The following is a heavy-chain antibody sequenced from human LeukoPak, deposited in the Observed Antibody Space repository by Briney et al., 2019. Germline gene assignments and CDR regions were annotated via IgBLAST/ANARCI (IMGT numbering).Heavy chain of an antibody. Sequence: ASVKVSCKASGYTFTSYGISWVRQAPGQGLEWMGWISAYNGNTNYAQKLQGRVTMTTDTPTSTAYMELRSLRSDDTAVYYCARQRELTGSYWFDRWGQGTLVTVSS. J-gene: IGHJ5*02. D-gene: IGHD1-26*01. CDR1: GYTFTSYG. V-gene: IGHV1-18*01. CDR2: ISAYNGNT. CDR3: ARQRELTGSYWFDR.